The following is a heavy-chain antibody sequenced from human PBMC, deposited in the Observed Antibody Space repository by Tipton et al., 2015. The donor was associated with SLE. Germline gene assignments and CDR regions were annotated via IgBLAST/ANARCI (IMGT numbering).Heavy chain of an antibody. Sequence: SLRLSCAASGFTFSTYGMSWVRLAPGKGLEWVSTVSVSAGTYYADSVRGRFTISRDNSKNTLYLQMDSLRAEDTAVYYCAKNGRGGYDPFDYWGQGTLVTVSS. D-gene: IGHD5-12*01. J-gene: IGHJ4*02. CDR3: AKNGRGGYDPFDY. V-gene: IGHV3-23*01. CDR1: GFTFSTYG. CDR2: VSVSAGT.